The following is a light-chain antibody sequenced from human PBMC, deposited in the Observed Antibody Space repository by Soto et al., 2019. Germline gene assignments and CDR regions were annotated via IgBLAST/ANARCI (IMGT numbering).Light chain of an antibody. J-gene: IGKJ1*01. Sequence: EIVMTQSPATLSVSPGERATLSCRASQSISRNLAWYQQKPGQAPRLLIYGASTRATGIPARFSGSWSGTEFNLTVSSLQSEDSAVYYCQQYNNWPPWTFGQGTKVEIK. CDR3: QQYNNWPPWT. CDR1: QSISRN. CDR2: GAS. V-gene: IGKV3-15*01.